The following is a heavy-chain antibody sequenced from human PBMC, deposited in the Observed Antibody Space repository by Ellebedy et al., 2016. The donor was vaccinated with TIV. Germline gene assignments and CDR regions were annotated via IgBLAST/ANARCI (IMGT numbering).Heavy chain of an antibody. CDR2: INSDGRST. D-gene: IGHD2-2*03. J-gene: IGHJ6*02. Sequence: GESLKISCAASGFTFNIYRMHWVRQVPGKGLVWVSRINSDGRSTSYADFVKGRFTISRDNSKNTLYLYMNDLRVEDTAVYYCAMDRRGLGVWGQGTTVTVSS. CDR3: AMDRRGLGV. V-gene: IGHV3-74*01. CDR1: GFTFNIYR.